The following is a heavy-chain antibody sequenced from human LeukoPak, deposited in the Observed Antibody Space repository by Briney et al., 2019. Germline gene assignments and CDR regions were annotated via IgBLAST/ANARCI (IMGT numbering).Heavy chain of an antibody. V-gene: IGHV3-74*01. J-gene: IGHJ4*02. Sequence: PGGSLRLSCAASGFTFSNFWMHWVRQPPGKGLVWVSRISSDGSSTTYAGSVKGRFTISRDNAKKSLYLQINSLRAEDTALYYCARGVYGSRHFDYWGQGILVTVSS. CDR1: GFTFSNFW. CDR3: ARGVYGSRHFDY. D-gene: IGHD2-15*01. CDR2: ISSDGSST.